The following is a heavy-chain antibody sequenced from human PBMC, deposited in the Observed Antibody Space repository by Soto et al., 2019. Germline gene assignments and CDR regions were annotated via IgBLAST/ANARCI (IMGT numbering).Heavy chain of an antibody. J-gene: IGHJ4*02. D-gene: IGHD2-2*01. CDR3: ARHHCSSTSCPFDY. V-gene: IGHV4-34*01. CDR2: INHSGST. CDR1: GGSFSGYY. Sequence: SETLSLTCAVYGGSFSGYYWSWIRQPPGKGLEWIGEINHSGSTNYNPSLKSRVTISVDTSKNQFSLKLSSVTAADTAVYYCARHHCSSTSCPFDYWGQGTLVTVSS.